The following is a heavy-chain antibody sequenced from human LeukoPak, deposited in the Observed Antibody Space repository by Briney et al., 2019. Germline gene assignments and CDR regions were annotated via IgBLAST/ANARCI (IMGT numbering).Heavy chain of an antibody. CDR3: ARDVSSSWYRECWFDP. V-gene: IGHV1-18*01. J-gene: IGHJ5*02. CDR2: ISAYNGNT. Sequence: ASVKVSCKASGYTFTSYDINWVRQATGQGLEWMGWISAYNGNTNYAQKLQGRVTMTTDTSTSTAYMELRSLRSDDTAVYYCARDVSSSWYRECWFDPWGQGTLVTVSS. CDR1: GYTFTSYD. D-gene: IGHD6-13*01.